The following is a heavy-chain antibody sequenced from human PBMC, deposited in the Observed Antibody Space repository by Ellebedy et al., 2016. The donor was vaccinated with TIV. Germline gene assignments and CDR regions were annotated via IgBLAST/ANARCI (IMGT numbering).Heavy chain of an antibody. J-gene: IGHJ4*02. D-gene: IGHD3-10*01. V-gene: IGHV3-43D*03. CDR1: GFTFDDYA. Sequence: GESLKISXAASGFTFDDYAMQWVRQAPGKGLEWVGLISWDGGRTEYADSVKGRFIISRDDSKNSLYLQMNSLRPEDTAVYYCVKDGEVRGVTMPPYFDHWGQGTLVTVSA. CDR2: ISWDGGRT. CDR3: VKDGEVRGVTMPPYFDH.